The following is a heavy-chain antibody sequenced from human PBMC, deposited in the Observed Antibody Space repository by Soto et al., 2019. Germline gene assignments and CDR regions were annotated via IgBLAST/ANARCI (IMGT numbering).Heavy chain of an antibody. CDR3: ARDHSSSRYN. CDR1: GFTFSSYA. Sequence: GGSLRLSCAASGFTFSSYAMHWVRQAPGKGLEWVAVISYDGSNKYYADSVKGRFTISRDNSKNTLYLQMNSLRAEDTAVYYCARDHSSSRYNWGQGTLVTVS. V-gene: IGHV3-30-3*01. D-gene: IGHD6-13*01. CDR2: ISYDGSNK. J-gene: IGHJ4*02.